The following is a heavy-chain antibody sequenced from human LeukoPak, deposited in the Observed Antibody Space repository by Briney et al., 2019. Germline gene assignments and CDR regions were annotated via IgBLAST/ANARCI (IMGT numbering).Heavy chain of an antibody. CDR2: ISGSGGST. J-gene: IGHJ5*02. V-gene: IGHV3-23*01. CDR3: AKPGGERIVVVVAATPWFDP. Sequence: GGSLRLSCAASGFTFSSYAMSWVRQAPGKGLEWVSAISGSGGSTYYAGSVKGRFTISRDNSKNTLYLQMNSLRAEDTAVYYCAKPGGERIVVVVAATPWFDPWGQGTLVTVSS. D-gene: IGHD2-15*01. CDR1: GFTFSSYA.